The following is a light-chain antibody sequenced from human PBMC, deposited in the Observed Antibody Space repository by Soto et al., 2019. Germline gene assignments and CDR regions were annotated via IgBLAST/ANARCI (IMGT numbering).Light chain of an antibody. V-gene: IGKV1-5*01. CDR3: QQYTTYPYT. CDR1: QSVTNW. Sequence: DIQMTQSPSTLSASVGDRVTITCRASQSVTNWLAWYQQKPGKAPNLLIYDASRLQSGIPSRFSGSGSGTEFTLTLSSLQPDDFATYYCQQYTTYPYTLGQGTKLEIK. J-gene: IGKJ2*01. CDR2: DAS.